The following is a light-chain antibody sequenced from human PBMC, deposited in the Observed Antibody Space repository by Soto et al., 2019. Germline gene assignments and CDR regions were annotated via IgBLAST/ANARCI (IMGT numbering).Light chain of an antibody. CDR2: DAS. V-gene: IGKV1-33*01. J-gene: IGKJ3*01. Sequence: DIRMTQSPSSLAASVGDRVTITCQASQDLRNYLNWYQQKAGKAPKLLIYDASNLETGVPSRFSGGGSGTDFTLTISSLQPEDFATYYCQQNYGTPFTFGPGTKVDIK. CDR1: QDLRNY. CDR3: QQNYGTPFT.